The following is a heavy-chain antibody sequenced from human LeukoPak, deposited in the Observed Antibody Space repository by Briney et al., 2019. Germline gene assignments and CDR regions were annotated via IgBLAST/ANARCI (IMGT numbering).Heavy chain of an antibody. V-gene: IGHV4-61*02. J-gene: IGHJ4*02. D-gene: IGHD4-17*01. CDR3: ARHRDYGDYERVDY. CDR1: GGSISSGSYY. CDR2: IYTSGST. Sequence: SETLSLTCTVSGGSISSGSYYWSWIRQPAGRGLEWIGRIYTSGSTNYNPSLKSRVTISVGTSKNQFSLKLSSVTAADTAVYYCARHRDYGDYERVDYWGQGTLVTVSS.